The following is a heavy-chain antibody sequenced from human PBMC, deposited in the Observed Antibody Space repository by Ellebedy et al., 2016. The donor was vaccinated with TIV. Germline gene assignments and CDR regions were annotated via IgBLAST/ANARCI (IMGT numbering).Heavy chain of an antibody. CDR1: GYTFTGYY. CDR3: ARDQGYSGYDGSFWFDP. J-gene: IGHJ5*02. V-gene: IGHV1-2*04. Sequence: AASVKVSCKASGYTFTGYYMHWVLQAPGQGLEWMGWINPNSGGTNYAQKFQGWVTMTRDTSISTAYMELSRLRSDDTAVYYCARDQGYSGYDGSFWFDPWGQGTLVTVSS. D-gene: IGHD5-12*01. CDR2: INPNSGGT.